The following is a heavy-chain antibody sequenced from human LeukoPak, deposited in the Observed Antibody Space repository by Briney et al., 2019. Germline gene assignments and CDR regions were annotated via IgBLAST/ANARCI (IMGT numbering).Heavy chain of an antibody. CDR2: IWYDGSNK. CDR1: GFTFSSYG. J-gene: IGHJ6*02. CDR3: ARGRFWSNYYYYGMDV. D-gene: IGHD3-3*01. Sequence: GGSLRLSCAASGFTFSSYGMHWVRQAPGKGLEWVAVIWYDGSNKYYADSVKGRFTISRDNSKNTLYLQMNSLRAEDTAVYYCARGRFWSNYYYYGMDVWGQGTTVTVSS. V-gene: IGHV3-33*01.